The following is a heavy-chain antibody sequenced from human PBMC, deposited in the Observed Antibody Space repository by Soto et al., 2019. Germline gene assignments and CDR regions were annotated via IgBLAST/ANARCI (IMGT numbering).Heavy chain of an antibody. J-gene: IGHJ5*02. CDR3: ARGHGYCSSTSCPNWFDP. D-gene: IGHD2-2*03. CDR2: IIPILGIA. CDR1: GGTFSSYT. V-gene: IGHV1-69*02. Sequence: SVKVSCKASGGTFSSYTISWVRQAPGQGFEWMGRIIPILGIANYAQKFQGRVTITADKSTSTAYMELSSLRSEDTAVYYCARGHGYCSSTSCPNWFDPWGQGTLVTVSS.